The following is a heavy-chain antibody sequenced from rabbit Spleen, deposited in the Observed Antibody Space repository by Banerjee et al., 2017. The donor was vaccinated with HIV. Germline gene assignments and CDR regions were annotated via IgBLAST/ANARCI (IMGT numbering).Heavy chain of an antibody. D-gene: IGHD7-1*01. CDR3: ARDTGTSFSTYGMDL. Sequence: QQLVESGGGLVKPGASLTLTCTASGFSFSGDYYMCWVRQAPGKRPEWIACIYGGGSDIAYYASWAKGRFTISKTSSTTVTLQMTSLTAADTATYFCARDTGTSFSTYGMDLWGPGTLVTVS. CDR1: GFSFSGDYY. J-gene: IGHJ6*01. V-gene: IGHV1S40*01. CDR2: IYGGGSDIA.